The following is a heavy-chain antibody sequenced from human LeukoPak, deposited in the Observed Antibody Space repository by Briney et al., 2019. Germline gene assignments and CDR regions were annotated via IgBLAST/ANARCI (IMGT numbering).Heavy chain of an antibody. CDR2: IHYSGST. CDR1: GGSISNYY. V-gene: IGHV4-59*01. Sequence: SETLSLTCTASGGSISNYYWRWIRQPPGKGLEWIGYIHYSGSTNYNPSLKSRVTISVDTSKNQFSLKLRSVTAADTAVYYCARAAMATITTRAWHFDHWGRGTLVTVSS. J-gene: IGHJ2*01. D-gene: IGHD5-24*01. CDR3: ARAAMATITTRAWHFDH.